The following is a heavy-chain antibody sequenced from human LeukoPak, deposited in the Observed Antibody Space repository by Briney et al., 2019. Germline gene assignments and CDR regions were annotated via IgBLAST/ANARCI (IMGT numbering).Heavy chain of an antibody. CDR1: GFTFDDYA. CDR3: AKGAGYIYYYFDY. J-gene: IGHJ4*02. V-gene: IGHV3-43D*03. CDR2: ISWDGGST. D-gene: IGHD6-13*01. Sequence: PGGSLRLSCAASGFTFDDYAMHWVRQAPGKGLEWVSLISWDGGSTYYADSVKGRFTISRDNSKNSLYLQMNSLRAEDTALYYCAKGAGYIYYYFDYWGQGTLVTVSS.